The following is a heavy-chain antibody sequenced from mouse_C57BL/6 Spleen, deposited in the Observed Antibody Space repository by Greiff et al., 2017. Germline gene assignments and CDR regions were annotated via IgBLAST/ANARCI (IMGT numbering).Heavy chain of an antibody. CDR3: ASGGERWYFDV. V-gene: IGHV1-81*01. Sequence: QVQLQQSGAELARPGASVKLSCKASGYTFTSYGISWVKQRTGQGLEWIGEIYPRSGNTYYNEKFKGKATLTADKSSSTAYMELRSLPSEDSAVYFCASGGERWYFDVWGTGTTVTVSS. J-gene: IGHJ1*03. CDR1: GYTFTSYG. CDR2: IYPRSGNT.